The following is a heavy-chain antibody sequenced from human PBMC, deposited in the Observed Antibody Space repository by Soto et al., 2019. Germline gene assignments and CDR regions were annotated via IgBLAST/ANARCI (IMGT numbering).Heavy chain of an antibody. J-gene: IGHJ1*01. CDR3: ATSSGYYSAEYFQH. Sequence: GESLKISCKGSGYSFISYWIGWVRQMPGKGLEWMGIIYPGDSDTRYSPSFQGQVTISVDKSMSTAYLQWSSLKASDTAMYYCATSSGYYSAEYFQHWGQGTLVTVSS. CDR2: IYPGDSDT. V-gene: IGHV5-51*01. CDR1: GYSFISYW. D-gene: IGHD3-22*01.